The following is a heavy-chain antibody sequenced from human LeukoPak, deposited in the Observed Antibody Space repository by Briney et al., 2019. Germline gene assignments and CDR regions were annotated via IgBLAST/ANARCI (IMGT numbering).Heavy chain of an antibody. CDR1: DGSINSYY. Sequence: PSETLSLTCSVSDGSINSYYWNWIRRPPGKGLEWIGYIYYNGNTNYSPTLKSRVTMSVDTSKNLFSLKVSSVTAADTAVYYCARGRSDYYGMDVWGQGTTVTVSS. D-gene: IGHD1-26*01. J-gene: IGHJ6*02. CDR2: IYYNGNT. CDR3: ARGRSDYYGMDV. V-gene: IGHV4-59*01.